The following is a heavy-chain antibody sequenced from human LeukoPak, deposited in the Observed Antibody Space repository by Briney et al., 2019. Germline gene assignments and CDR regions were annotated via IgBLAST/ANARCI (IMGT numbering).Heavy chain of an antibody. CDR2: ISGSGGST. J-gene: IGHJ4*02. D-gene: IGHD2-15*01. CDR1: GFTFSSYA. CDR3: AKVLTSYCSGGGCYSPFGY. V-gene: IGHV3-23*01. Sequence: PGGSLRLSCAASGFTFSSYAMSWVRQAPGKGLEWVSAISGSGGSTYYADSVKGRFTISRDNSKNTLYLQMNSLRAEDTAVYYCAKVLTSYCSGGGCYSPFGYWGQGTLVTVSS.